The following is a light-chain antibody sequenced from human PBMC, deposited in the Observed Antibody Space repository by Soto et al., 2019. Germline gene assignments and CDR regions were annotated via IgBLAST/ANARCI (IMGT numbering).Light chain of an antibody. CDR3: CSYTSSSLYV. J-gene: IGLJ1*01. Sequence: QSALTQPASVSGSPGQSITISCTGTSSDVGGYTYVSWYQQHQGKAPKLMIYDVSNRPSGVSNRLSGAKSGNTASLTISGLQSEDEADYYCCSYTSSSLYVFVTGTKVTVL. V-gene: IGLV2-14*01. CDR1: SSDVGGYTY. CDR2: DVS.